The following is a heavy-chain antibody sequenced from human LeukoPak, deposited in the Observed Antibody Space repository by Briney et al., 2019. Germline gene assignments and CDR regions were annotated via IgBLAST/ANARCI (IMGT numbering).Heavy chain of an antibody. CDR2: IGGSGGTT. Sequence: PGGSLRLSCAASGFTFRSYGMSWVRQAPGKGLEWVSAIGGSGGTTYYADSVKGRFTISRDNSKNTLYLQMNSLRAEDTAVYYCAKVVTGSGTDYWGQGTLVTVSS. J-gene: IGHJ4*02. V-gene: IGHV3-23*01. CDR1: GFTFRSYG. D-gene: IGHD6-19*01. CDR3: AKVVTGSGTDY.